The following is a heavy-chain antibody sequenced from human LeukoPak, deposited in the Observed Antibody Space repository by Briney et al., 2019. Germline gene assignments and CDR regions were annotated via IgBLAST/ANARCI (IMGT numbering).Heavy chain of an antibody. D-gene: IGHD4-17*01. J-gene: IGHJ4*02. V-gene: IGHV4-61*02. CDR2: IYTSGST. CDR3: ARAPTTVTTGGFDY. Sequence: SETLSLTCTVSGGSISSGSYYWSWIRQPAGKGLEWIGRIYTSGSTNYNPSLKSRVTISVDTSKNQFSLKLSSVTAADTAVYYCARAPTTVTTGGFDYWGQGTLVTVSS. CDR1: GGSISSGSYY.